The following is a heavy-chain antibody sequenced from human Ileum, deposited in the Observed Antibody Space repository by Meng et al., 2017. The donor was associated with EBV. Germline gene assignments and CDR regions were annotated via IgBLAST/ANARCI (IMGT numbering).Heavy chain of an antibody. CDR3: ARNVPGTSAYYD. V-gene: IGHV4-28*01. Sequence: VELQESGPGLVKPSDTLSLTCAVSGDSISSTTWWGWIRQPPGKGLEWIGYIYYSGSTSYNPSLKSRVTMSVDTSKNQFSLNLNSVTAVDTAVYYCARNVPGTSAYYDWGQGTLVTVSS. J-gene: IGHJ4*02. CDR2: IYYSGST. D-gene: IGHD3-22*01. CDR1: GDSISSTTW.